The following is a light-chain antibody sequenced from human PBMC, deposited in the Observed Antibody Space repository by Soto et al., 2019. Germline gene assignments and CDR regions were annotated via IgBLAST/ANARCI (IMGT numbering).Light chain of an antibody. CDR3: GSYAGGNTFV. CDR1: SSDVGGYNY. J-gene: IGLJ1*01. V-gene: IGLV2-8*01. CDR2: EVT. Sequence: QSVLTQSPSASGSPGQSVTISCIGTSSDVGGYNYVSWYQHHPGKAPKLIIYEVTKRPSGVPDRFSGSRPGTTASLTVSGLQAEDEADYYCGSYAGGNTFVFGTGTKVTVL.